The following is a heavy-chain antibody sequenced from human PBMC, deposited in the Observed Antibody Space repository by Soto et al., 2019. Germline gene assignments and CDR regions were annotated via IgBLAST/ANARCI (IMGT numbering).Heavy chain of an antibody. Sequence: GEPLKISCKGSGYSFTSYWIGWVRQMPGKGLEWMGIIYPGDSDTRYSPSFQGQVTISADKSISTAYLQWSSLKASDTAMYYCARHSQHSNYGEDYYYYYMDVWGKGTTVTVSS. D-gene: IGHD4-4*01. CDR1: GYSFTSYW. J-gene: IGHJ6*03. V-gene: IGHV5-51*01. CDR3: ARHSQHSNYGEDYYYYYMDV. CDR2: IYPGDSDT.